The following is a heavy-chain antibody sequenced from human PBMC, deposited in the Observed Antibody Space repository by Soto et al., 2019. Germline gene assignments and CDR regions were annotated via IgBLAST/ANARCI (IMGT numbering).Heavy chain of an antibody. V-gene: IGHV4-38-2*01. J-gene: IGHJ6*02. CDR3: GGAARPGDYYGMDV. Sequence: PSETLSLTCAVSGYSISSGYYGGWIRQAPGKGLEWIGSIYNSGSTYYNPSLKSRVTISVDTSKNQFSLKLSSVTAADTAVYYCGGAARPGDYYGMDVWGQGTTVTVSS. CDR1: GYSISSGYY. CDR2: IYNSGST. D-gene: IGHD6-6*01.